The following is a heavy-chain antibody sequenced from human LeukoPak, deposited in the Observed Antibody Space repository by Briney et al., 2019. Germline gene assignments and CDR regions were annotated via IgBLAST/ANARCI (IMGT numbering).Heavy chain of an antibody. V-gene: IGHV5-51*01. D-gene: IGHD1-1*01. Sequence: KLGESLKISCKGSGYSFNTYWIGWVRQMPGKGLEWMGIIYPGDSDTKYSPSFQGQVTISADKSISTAYLQWSSLKASDTAMYYCARLVATGTTRWFDPWGQGTLVTVSS. CDR1: GYSFNTYW. CDR3: ARLVATGTTRWFDP. J-gene: IGHJ5*02. CDR2: IYPGDSDT.